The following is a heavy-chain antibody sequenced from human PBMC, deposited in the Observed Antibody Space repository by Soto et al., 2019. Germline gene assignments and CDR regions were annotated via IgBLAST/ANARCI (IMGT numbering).Heavy chain of an antibody. V-gene: IGHV3-53*01. CDR3: VGKWFDF. Sequence: PGGSLRLSCAASGFSVSSNFMNWVRQAPGKGFEWVAVIYSAGGTHYAESVKGRFTISKDNSKNTLYLHMSSLRAEDTAVYFCVGKWFDFWGQGTLVTVSA. J-gene: IGHJ5*01. CDR1: GFSVSSNF. CDR2: IYSAGGT.